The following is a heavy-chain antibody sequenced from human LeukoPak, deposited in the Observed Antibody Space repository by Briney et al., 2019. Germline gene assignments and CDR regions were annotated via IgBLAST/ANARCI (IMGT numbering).Heavy chain of an antibody. D-gene: IGHD5-18*01. V-gene: IGHV3-23*01. CDR3: AKNEETGIQLWLLGYFDY. Sequence: PGGSLRLSCAASGFTFSSYAMSWVRQAPGKGLEWVSAISGSGGSTYYADSVKGRFTISRDNSKNTLYLQMNSLRAEDTAVYYCAKNEETGIQLWLLGYFDYRGRGTLVTVSS. CDR2: ISGSGGST. J-gene: IGHJ4*02. CDR1: GFTFSSYA.